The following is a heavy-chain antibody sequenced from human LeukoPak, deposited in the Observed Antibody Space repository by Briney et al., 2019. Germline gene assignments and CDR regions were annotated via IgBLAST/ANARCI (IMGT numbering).Heavy chain of an antibody. D-gene: IGHD2-2*01. CDR1: GFTVSSNY. CDR2: ISGSGGST. CDR3: AKDVTRSTDAFDI. V-gene: IGHV3-23*01. Sequence: GGSLRLSCAASGFTVSSNYMSWVRQAPGKGLEWVSAISGSGGSTYYADSVKGRFTISRDNSKNTLYLQMNSLRAEDTAVYYCAKDVTRSTDAFDIWGQGTMVTVSS. J-gene: IGHJ3*02.